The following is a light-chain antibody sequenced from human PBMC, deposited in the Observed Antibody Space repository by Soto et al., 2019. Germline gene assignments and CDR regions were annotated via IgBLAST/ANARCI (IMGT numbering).Light chain of an antibody. CDR3: QAWDRGSAHV. Sequence: SYELTQPPSVSVSPGQTASITCSGDKLGDKYASWYQQKPGQAPVLVIYQDIKRPSEIPERFSGSNSGNTATLTISGTQAMDEADYYCQAWDRGSAHVFGTGTKLTVL. CDR1: KLGDKY. V-gene: IGLV3-1*01. CDR2: QDI. J-gene: IGLJ1*01.